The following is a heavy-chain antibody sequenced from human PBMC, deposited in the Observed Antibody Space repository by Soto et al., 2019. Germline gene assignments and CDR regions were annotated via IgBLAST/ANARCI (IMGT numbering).Heavy chain of an antibody. D-gene: IGHD6-13*01. V-gene: IGHV4-34*01. CDR1: GGSFSGYY. J-gene: IGHJ6*02. CDR3: ARLAAADQAYYYGMDV. Sequence: SETLSLTCAVYGGSFSGYYWSWIRQPPGKGLEWIGEINHSGSTNYNPSLKSRVTISVDTSKNQFSLKLSSVTAADTAVYYCARLAAADQAYYYGMDVWGQGTTVT. CDR2: INHSGST.